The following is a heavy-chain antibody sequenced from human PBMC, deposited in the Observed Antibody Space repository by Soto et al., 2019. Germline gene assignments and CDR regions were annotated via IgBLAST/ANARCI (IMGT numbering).Heavy chain of an antibody. D-gene: IGHD6-19*01. Sequence: GGSLRLSCAASGFTFSSYAMNWVRQAPGKGLEWVSVISGSDSSTYYADSVKGRFTISRDNSKNTLYVQMNSLRAEDTAVYYCAKGGRQWLVTSDFNYWGQGALVTVSS. CDR3: AKGGRQWLVTSDFNY. CDR1: GFTFSSYA. CDR2: ISGSDSST. J-gene: IGHJ4*02. V-gene: IGHV3-23*01.